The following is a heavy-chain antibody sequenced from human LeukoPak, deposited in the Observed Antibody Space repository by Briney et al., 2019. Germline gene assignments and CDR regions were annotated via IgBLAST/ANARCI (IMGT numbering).Heavy chain of an antibody. CDR2: IYYSGST. CDR3: ARVNYDFWSAVYFRGYFDY. Sequence: PSETLSLTCTVSGGSISSSSYSWGWIRQPPGQGLEWIGSIYYSGSTYYNPSLKSRVTISVDTSKNQFSLKLSSVTAADTAVYYCARVNYDFWSAVYFRGYFDYWGQGTQVTVSS. V-gene: IGHV4-39*01. J-gene: IGHJ4*02. CDR1: GGSISSSSYS. D-gene: IGHD3-3*01.